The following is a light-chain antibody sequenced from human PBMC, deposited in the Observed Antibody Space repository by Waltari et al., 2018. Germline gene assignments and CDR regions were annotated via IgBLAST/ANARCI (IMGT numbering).Light chain of an antibody. J-gene: IGKJ1*01. CDR1: QSLVHIDGNTY. Sequence: EIVMTQTPLSLPVTLGQPASISCRSSQSLVHIDGNTYLNWLHQRPGQPPRLLLYEISKRVSGVPDRVSGSGAGTDFTLEITRVEPDDVGIYYCSQTSQFPLKFGQGTRVEIK. V-gene: IGKV2-24*01. CDR3: SQTSQFPLK. CDR2: EIS.